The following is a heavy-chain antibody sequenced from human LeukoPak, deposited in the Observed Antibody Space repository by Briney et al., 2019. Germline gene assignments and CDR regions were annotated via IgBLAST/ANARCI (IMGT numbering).Heavy chain of an antibody. J-gene: IGHJ4*02. V-gene: IGHV3-23*01. CDR1: GLTVNNYA. CDR3: VRGRYCSRTSCYIDY. D-gene: IGHD2-2*02. CDR2: ISGSGDST. Sequence: PGGSLRLSCAASGLTVNNYAMSWVRQAPGRGLEWVSGISGSGDSTYYADSVKGRFTISRDNTKNTLYLQMNSLRAEDTAVYYCVRGRYCSRTSCYIDYWGQGTLVTVSS.